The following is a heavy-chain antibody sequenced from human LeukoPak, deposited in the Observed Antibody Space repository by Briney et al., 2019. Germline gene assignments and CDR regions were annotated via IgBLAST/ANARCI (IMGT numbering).Heavy chain of an antibody. V-gene: IGHV4-39*01. CDR3: ASLTTVVKLNAFDI. Sequence: PSETLSLTCTVSGGSVSSSSYQWGWIRQPPGKGLEWIGNIYYTGSTYYKPSLKSRVTISVDTSKNQFSLKLSSVTAADTAVYYCASLTTVVKLNAFDIWGQGTMVTVSS. D-gene: IGHD4-23*01. CDR1: GGSVSSSSYQ. J-gene: IGHJ3*02. CDR2: IYYTGST.